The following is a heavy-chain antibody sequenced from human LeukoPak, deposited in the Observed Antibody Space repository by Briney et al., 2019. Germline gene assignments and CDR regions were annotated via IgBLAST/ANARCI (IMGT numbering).Heavy chain of an antibody. CDR2: IGTAGDT. V-gene: IGHV3-13*01. D-gene: IGHD1-14*01. CDR1: GFTFSNYD. Sequence: GSLRLSCAASGFTFSNYDMHWVRQSIGKGLEWVSRIGTAGDTNYPDSVKGRFTIFRENAKKSLYLQMNSLRTGDKAMYYCTRGQPGGFDIWGQGTMVTVSS. J-gene: IGHJ3*02. CDR3: TRGQPGGFDI.